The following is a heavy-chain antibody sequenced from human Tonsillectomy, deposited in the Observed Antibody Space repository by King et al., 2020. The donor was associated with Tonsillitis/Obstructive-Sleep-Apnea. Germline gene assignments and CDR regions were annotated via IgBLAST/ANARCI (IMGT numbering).Heavy chain of an antibody. CDR2: INSDGSST. V-gene: IGHV3-74*01. J-gene: IGHJ2*01. CDR1: GFTFSSYW. CDR3: AREREVYYYDSSGSRSYWYFDL. D-gene: IGHD3-22*01. Sequence: VQLVESGGGLVQPGGSLRLSCAASGFTFSSYWMHWVRQAPGKGLVWVSRINSDGSSTSYADSVRGRVTISKDNAKTTLYLQMNSLRAEDTAVYYCAREREVYYYDSSGSRSYWYFDLWGRGTLVTVSS.